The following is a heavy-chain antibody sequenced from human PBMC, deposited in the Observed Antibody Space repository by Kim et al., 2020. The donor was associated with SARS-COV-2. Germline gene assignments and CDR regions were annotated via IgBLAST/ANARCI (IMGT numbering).Heavy chain of an antibody. D-gene: IGHD5-18*01. CDR2: IYYTGST. V-gene: IGHV4-59*01. Sequence: SETLSLTCTVSGGSISSYYWSWIRQSPGKGLEWIGYIYYTGSTNYSPSLKSRVTISLDTSKHQFSLELSSVTAADTAVYYCAITSRTYSRGLDYWGQGTLVTVSS. CDR3: AITSRTYSRGLDY. J-gene: IGHJ4*02. CDR1: GGSISSYY.